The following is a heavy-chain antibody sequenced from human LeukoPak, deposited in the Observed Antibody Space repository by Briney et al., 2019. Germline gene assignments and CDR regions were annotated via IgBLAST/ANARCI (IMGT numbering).Heavy chain of an antibody. D-gene: IGHD5-18*01. V-gene: IGHV1-46*01. CDR1: GYTFTSYY. J-gene: IGHJ5*02. CDR3: ARDKEGYSYGYHLAFYNWFDP. CDR2: INPSGGST. Sequence: GASVKVSCKASGYTFTSYYMHWVRQAPGQGLEWMGIINPSGGSTSCAQKFQGRVTMTRDMSTSTVYMELSSLRSEDTAVYYCARDKEGYSYGYHLAFYNWFDPWGQGNLVTVSS.